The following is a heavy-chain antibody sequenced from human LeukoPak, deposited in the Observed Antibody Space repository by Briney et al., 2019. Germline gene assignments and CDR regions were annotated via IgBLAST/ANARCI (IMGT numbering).Heavy chain of an antibody. Sequence: ASVKVSCKASGYTFTGYYMHWVRQAPGQGLEWMGWINPNSGGTNYAQKFQGRVTMTRDTSISTAYMELSRLRSDDTAVYCCARKMNYYDSSGHYGYWGQGTLVTVSS. CDR2: INPNSGGT. J-gene: IGHJ4*02. CDR3: ARKMNYYDSSGHYGY. D-gene: IGHD3-22*01. CDR1: GYTFTGYY. V-gene: IGHV1-2*02.